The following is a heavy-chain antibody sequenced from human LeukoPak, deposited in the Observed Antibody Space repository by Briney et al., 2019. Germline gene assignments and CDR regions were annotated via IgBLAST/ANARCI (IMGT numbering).Heavy chain of an antibody. V-gene: IGHV4-34*01. D-gene: IGHD3-3*01. Sequence: SETLSLTCAVYGGSFSGYYWSWIRQPPGKGLEWIGEINHSGSTNYNPSLKSRVTISVDTSKNQFSLKLSSVTAADTAVYYCARHPDYITIFGVVPFDYWGQGTLVTVSS. CDR3: ARHPDYITIFGVVPFDY. CDR2: INHSGST. CDR1: GGSFSGYY. J-gene: IGHJ4*02.